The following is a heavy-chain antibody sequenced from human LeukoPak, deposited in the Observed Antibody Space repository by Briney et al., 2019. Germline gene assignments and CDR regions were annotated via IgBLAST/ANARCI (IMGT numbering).Heavy chain of an antibody. Sequence: PGGSLRLSCAASGFTFSSYAMSWVRQAPGKGLEWVSAISGSGGSTYYADSVKGRFTISRDDSKNTLYLQMDSLRAEDTAVYYCAKWRLLSGWYHPDIWGQGTMVTVSS. D-gene: IGHD6-19*01. CDR1: GFTFSSYA. V-gene: IGHV3-23*01. CDR2: ISGSGGST. CDR3: AKWRLLSGWYHPDI. J-gene: IGHJ3*02.